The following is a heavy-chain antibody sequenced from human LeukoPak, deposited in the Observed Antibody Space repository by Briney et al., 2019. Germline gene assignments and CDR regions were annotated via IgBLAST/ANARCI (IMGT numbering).Heavy chain of an antibody. J-gene: IGHJ6*02. CDR3: ARDGSIVVVTAIPGGYYGMDV. D-gene: IGHD2-21*02. CDR1: GGTFSSYA. V-gene: IGHV1-69*13. CDR2: IIPIFGTA. Sequence: GASVKVSCKASGGTFSSYAISWVRQAPGQGLEWMGGIIPIFGTANYAQKFQGRVTITADESTSTAYMELSSLRSEDTAVYYCARDGSIVVVTAIPGGYYGMDVWGQGTTVTVSS.